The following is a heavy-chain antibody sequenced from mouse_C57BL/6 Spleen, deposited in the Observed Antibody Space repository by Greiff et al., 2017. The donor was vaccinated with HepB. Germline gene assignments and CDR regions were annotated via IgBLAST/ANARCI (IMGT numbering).Heavy chain of an antibody. D-gene: IGHD2-4*01. J-gene: IGHJ3*01. CDR2: IYPGGGYT. CDR3: ARFGDYDPWFAY. Sequence: QVQLKESGAELVRPGTSVKMSCKASGYTFTNYWIGWAKQRPGHGLEWIGDIYPGGGYTNYNEKFKGKATLTADKSSSTAYMQFSSLTSEDSAIYYCARFGDYDPWFAYWGQGTLVTVSA. V-gene: IGHV1-63*01. CDR1: GYTFTNYW.